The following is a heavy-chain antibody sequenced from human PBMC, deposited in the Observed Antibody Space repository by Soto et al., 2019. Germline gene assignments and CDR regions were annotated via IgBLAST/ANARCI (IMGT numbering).Heavy chain of an antibody. CDR2: VYHTGTT. D-gene: IGHD3-10*01. J-gene: IGHJ6*02. V-gene: IGHV4-31*02. CDR1: GGPVSGDDLY. CDR3: ARALVTDYISRDYNSSFAMEV. Sequence: PSETLSLTCVVSGGPVSGDDLYWSWIRHLPGKGLEWIANVYHTGTTYYNPSLKSRVSMSVDTSQNQFSLILASLTAADTAVYYRARALVTDYISRDYNSSFAMEVWGQGPSLSLS.